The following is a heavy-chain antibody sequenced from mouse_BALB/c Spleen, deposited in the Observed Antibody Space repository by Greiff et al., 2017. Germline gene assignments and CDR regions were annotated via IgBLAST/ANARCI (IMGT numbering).Heavy chain of an antibody. CDR3: ARGGRYDGIYYAMDY. J-gene: IGHJ4*01. Sequence: QVTLKVSGPGILQPSQTLSLTCSFSGFSLSTSGMGVSWIRQPSGKGLEWLAHIYWDDDKRYNPSLKSRLTISKDTSSNQVFLKITSVDTADTATYYCARGGRYDGIYYAMDYWGQGTSVTVSS. CDR1: GFSLSTSGMG. V-gene: IGHV8-12*01. D-gene: IGHD2-14*01. CDR2: IYWDDDK.